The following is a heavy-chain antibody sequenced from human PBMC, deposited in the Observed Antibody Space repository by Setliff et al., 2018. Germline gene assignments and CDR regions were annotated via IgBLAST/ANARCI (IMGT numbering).Heavy chain of an antibody. Sequence: ASVKVSCKASGYTFRNYAFAWVRQAPGQGLEWVGWISVYNGDTNYAQKFQSRVTLTTDTSTSTAYMELRSLTSDDSAFYYCARAPSVELVTIRTNSWFTYWGQGTLVT. CDR3: ARAPSVELVTIRTNSWFTY. V-gene: IGHV1-18*01. D-gene: IGHD5-18*01. J-gene: IGHJ4*02. CDR1: GYTFRNYA. CDR2: ISVYNGDT.